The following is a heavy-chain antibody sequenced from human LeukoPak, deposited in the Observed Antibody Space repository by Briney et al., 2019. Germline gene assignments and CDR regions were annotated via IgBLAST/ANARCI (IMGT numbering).Heavy chain of an antibody. J-gene: IGHJ4*02. CDR1: DGSFSNYY. CDR2: IYPGETA. D-gene: IGHD2-8*01. CDR3: AGYHQWFLNDR. V-gene: IGHV4-34*01. Sequence: SETLSLTCGVSDGSFSNYYWSWFRQSPGERREWSSEIYPGETAKYNPSLWSRVTISANTSRSQCSLTMTSETAADTAVYYCAGYHQWFLNDRWGQGTQVTVSS.